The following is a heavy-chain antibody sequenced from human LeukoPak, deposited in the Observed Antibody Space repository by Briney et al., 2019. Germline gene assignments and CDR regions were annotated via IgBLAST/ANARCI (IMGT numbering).Heavy chain of an antibody. D-gene: IGHD6-19*01. CDR3: AGGSGWPHFDY. Sequence: SETLSLTCTVSGGSISSYYWSWIRQPPGKGLEWIGYIHDSGSTKYNPSLKSRVTISVDASKNQFSLNLSSVTAADTAVYYCAGGSGWPHFDYWGQGALVTVSS. CDR2: IHDSGST. CDR1: GGSISSYY. V-gene: IGHV4-59*01. J-gene: IGHJ4*02.